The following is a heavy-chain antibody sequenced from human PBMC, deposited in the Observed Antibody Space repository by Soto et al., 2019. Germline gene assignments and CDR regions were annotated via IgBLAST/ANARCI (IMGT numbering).Heavy chain of an antibody. Sequence: PGGSLRLSCAASGFTFSSYTMHWVRQAPGKGLEWVAIISFDGINKYYADSVKGRFTISRDNSKNTLYLQMNSLRPEDTAIYYCARDRYFDSSALGYWGQGTLVTVSS. D-gene: IGHD3-22*01. CDR1: GFTFSSYT. J-gene: IGHJ4*02. CDR3: ARDRYFDSSALGY. V-gene: IGHV3-30-3*01. CDR2: ISFDGINK.